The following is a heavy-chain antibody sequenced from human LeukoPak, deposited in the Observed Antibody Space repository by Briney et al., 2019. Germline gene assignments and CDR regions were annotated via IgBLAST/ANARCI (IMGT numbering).Heavy chain of an antibody. CDR3: AREAYYDFWSGATHVFDI. CDR2: IYTSGST. V-gene: IGHV4-4*07. D-gene: IGHD3-3*01. Sequence: SETLSLTCTVSGGSISSYYWSWIRQPAGKGLEWIGRIYTSGSTNYNPSLKSRVTMSVDTSKNQFSLKLSSVTAADTAVYYCAREAYYDFWSGATHVFDIWGQGTMVTVSS. J-gene: IGHJ3*02. CDR1: GGSISSYY.